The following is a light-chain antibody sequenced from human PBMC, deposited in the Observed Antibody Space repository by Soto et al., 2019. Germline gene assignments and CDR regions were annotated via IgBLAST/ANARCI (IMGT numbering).Light chain of an antibody. Sequence: IVLTQAPGTLSLSPGEMATLSCSADQIVSSSYLAWYQQKPGQAPKFLIYGASRRATGIPDRFSGSGSGTDFTLTISRLEPEDFAVYYCQQYSSSPITFGPGTRLEIK. CDR1: QIVSSSY. CDR2: GAS. V-gene: IGKV3-20*01. CDR3: QQYSSSPIT. J-gene: IGKJ5*01.